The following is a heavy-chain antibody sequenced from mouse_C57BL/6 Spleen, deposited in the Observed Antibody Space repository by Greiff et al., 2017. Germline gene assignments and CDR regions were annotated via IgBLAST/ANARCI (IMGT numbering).Heavy chain of an antibody. D-gene: IGHD1-1*01. CDR3: TTPLLRRFDY. V-gene: IGHV14-4*01. Sequence: EVKLVESGAELVRPGASVKLSCTASGFNIKDDYMPWVKQRPEQGLEWIGWIDPENGDTEYASKFQGKATITADTSSNTAYLQLSSLTSEDTAVYYCTTPLLRRFDYWGQGTTLTVSS. CDR1: GFNIKDDY. J-gene: IGHJ2*01. CDR2: IDPENGDT.